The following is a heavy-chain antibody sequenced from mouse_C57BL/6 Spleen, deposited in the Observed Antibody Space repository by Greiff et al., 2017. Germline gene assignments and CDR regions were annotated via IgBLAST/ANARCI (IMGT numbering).Heavy chain of an antibody. CDR2: IYPRSGNT. J-gene: IGHJ4*01. D-gene: IGHD2-4*01. Sequence: QVQLQQSGAELARPGASVKLSCKASGYTFTSYGISWVKQRTGQGLEWIGEIYPRSGNTYYNEKFKGKATLTADKSSSTAYMELRSLTSEDSAVYFCARKGTYYDYDGGAMDYWGQGTSVTVSS. CDR1: GYTFTSYG. CDR3: ARKGTYYDYDGGAMDY. V-gene: IGHV1-81*01.